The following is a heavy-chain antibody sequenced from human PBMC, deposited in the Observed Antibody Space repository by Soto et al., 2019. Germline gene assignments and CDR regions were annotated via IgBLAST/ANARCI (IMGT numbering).Heavy chain of an antibody. CDR1: GGSCISYA. V-gene: IGHV3-23*01. J-gene: IGHJ6*02. Sequence: GGALRLSCAASGGSCISYANSWVRLAPRKGQEWVSISTGSGSGYNTYYTYFVKGRFSISRDNCENTVDLQMTSLSAEDTVLYFCAKAEYASCYYYRMDAWGHGTAVTVSS. D-gene: IGHD2-8*01. CDR2: STGSGSGYNT. CDR3: AKAEYASCYYYRMDA.